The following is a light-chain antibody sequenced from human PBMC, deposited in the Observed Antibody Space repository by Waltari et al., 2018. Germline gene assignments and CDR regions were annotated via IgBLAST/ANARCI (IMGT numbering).Light chain of an antibody. CDR1: SSDVGSHNL. Sequence: QSALTQPASVSGSPGQSITISCTGTSSDVGSHNLFSWYHQHPGKAPKLMIYEVSKRPPGVTNRFSGSKSGNTASLTISGLQAEDEADYYCCSHAGSSTVVFGGGTKLTVL. CDR3: CSHAGSSTVV. V-gene: IGLV2-23*02. CDR2: EVS. J-gene: IGLJ2*01.